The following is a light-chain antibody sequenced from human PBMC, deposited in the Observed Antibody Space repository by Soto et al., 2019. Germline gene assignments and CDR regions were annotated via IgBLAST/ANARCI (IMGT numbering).Light chain of an antibody. V-gene: IGLV2-14*01. CDR3: SSYTRTNTRV. CDR1: SSDVGGYDY. Sequence: QSALTQPASVSGSPGQSITISCTGTSSDVGGYDYVSWYQHHPGKAPKLMIYEVNNRPSGVSNRFPGSKSGNTASLTISGLQAEDEADYFCSSYTRTNTRVFGGGTKLTGL. CDR2: EVN. J-gene: IGLJ3*02.